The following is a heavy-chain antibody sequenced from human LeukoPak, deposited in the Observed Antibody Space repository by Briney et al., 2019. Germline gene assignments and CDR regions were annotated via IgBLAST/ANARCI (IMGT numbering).Heavy chain of an antibody. CDR1: GYSISSGYY. CDR2: IYHSGST. D-gene: IGHD2-2*01. Sequence: SETLSLTXTVSGYSISSGYYWGWIRQPPGKRLEWIGSIYHSGSTYYNPSLKSRVTISVDTSKSQFSLKLSSVTAADTAVYYCARERVPAAIDYWGQGTLVTVSS. J-gene: IGHJ4*02. V-gene: IGHV4-38-2*02. CDR3: ARERVPAAIDY.